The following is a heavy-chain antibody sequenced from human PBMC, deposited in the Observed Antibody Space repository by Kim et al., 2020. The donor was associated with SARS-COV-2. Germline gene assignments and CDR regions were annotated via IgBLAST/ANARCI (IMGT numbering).Heavy chain of an antibody. V-gene: IGHV4-59*13. CDR2: IYYSGST. CDR3: ARGAEGYSSTWYFDL. Sequence: SETLSLTCTVSGCSISSYYWSWIRQPPGKGLEWIGYIYYSGSTNYNPSLKSRVTISVDTSKNQFSLKLSSVTAADTAVYYCARGAEGYSSTWYFDLWGRGTLVTVSS. J-gene: IGHJ2*01. D-gene: IGHD6-19*01. CDR1: GCSISSYY.